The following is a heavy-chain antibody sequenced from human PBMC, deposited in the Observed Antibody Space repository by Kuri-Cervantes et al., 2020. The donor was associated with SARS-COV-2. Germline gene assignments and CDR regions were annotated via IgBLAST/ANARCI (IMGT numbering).Heavy chain of an antibody. CDR2: IDRDDDK. Sequence: SGPTLVKPTQTLTLTCTFSGFSLTTSGMCVAWIRQPPGKALEWLARIDRDDDKYYSTSLTTRLTVSKDTSRNQVVLTMTNMDPADKATYYCARAYGSGNYRLDYWGQGTLVAVSS. CDR3: ARAYGSGNYRLDY. V-gene: IGHV2-70*11. D-gene: IGHD3-10*01. J-gene: IGHJ4*02. CDR1: GFSLTTSGMC.